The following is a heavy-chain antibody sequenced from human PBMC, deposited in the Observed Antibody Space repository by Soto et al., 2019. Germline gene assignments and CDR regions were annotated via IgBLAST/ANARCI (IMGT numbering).Heavy chain of an antibody. J-gene: IGHJ6*02. CDR1: GGSISSGGYY. CDR2: IYYSGST. V-gene: IGHV4-31*03. D-gene: IGHD2-21*02. Sequence: QVQLQESGPGLVKPSQTLSLTCTVSGGSISSGGYYWSWIRQHPGKGLEWIGYIYYSGSTYYNPSLKRRVTIXVXTXXNPFSLKLSSVTAADTAVYYCARVCGGDCHYGMDVWGQGTTVTVSS. CDR3: ARVCGGDCHYGMDV.